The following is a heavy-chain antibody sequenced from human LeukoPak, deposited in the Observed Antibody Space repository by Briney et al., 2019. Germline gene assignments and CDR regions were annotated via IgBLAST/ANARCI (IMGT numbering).Heavy chain of an antibody. CDR2: IYTSGST. D-gene: IGHD3/OR15-3a*01. CDR1: GGSISSYY. J-gene: IGHJ3*02. CDR3: ARTWAPGFGTGYYIGAFDI. Sequence: SETLSLTCTVSGGSISSYYWSWIRQPAGKGLEWIGRIYTSGSTNYNPSLKSRVTMSVDTSKNQFSLKLSSVTAAAPAVYYCARTWAPGFGTGYYIGAFDIWGQGTMVTVSS. V-gene: IGHV4-4*07.